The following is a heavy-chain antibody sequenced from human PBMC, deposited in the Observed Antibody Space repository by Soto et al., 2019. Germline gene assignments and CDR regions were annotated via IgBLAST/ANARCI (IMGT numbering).Heavy chain of an antibody. V-gene: IGHV1-69*06. CDR1: GGTFSSYA. CDR2: LIPIFGTA. J-gene: IGHJ5*02. D-gene: IGHD2-15*01. CDR3: ARGIVVVAATVWLNWFDP. Sequence: QVQLVQSGAEVKKPGSSVKVSCKASGGTFSSYAISWVRQAPGQGLEWMGGLIPIFGTANYAQKFQGRVTITADKSTSTAYMELSSLRSEDTAVYYCARGIVVVAATVWLNWFDPWGQGTLVTVSS.